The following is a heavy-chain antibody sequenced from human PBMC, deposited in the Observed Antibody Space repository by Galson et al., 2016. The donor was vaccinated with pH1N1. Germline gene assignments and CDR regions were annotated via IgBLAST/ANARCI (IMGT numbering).Heavy chain of an antibody. D-gene: IGHD3-10*01. CDR1: GGIFSSYA. CDR2: IIPAVGTT. CDR3: ARVGFGRTSGTKVAFGI. J-gene: IGHJ3*02. V-gene: IGHV1-69*05. Sequence: SVKVSCKASGGIFSSYAISWVRQAPGQGLEWMGRIIPAVGTTNLAQKFQGRVTLTTDEVKTTFYMELNSLRSDDTAVYYCARVGFGRTSGTKVAFGIWGQGSMVTVSS.